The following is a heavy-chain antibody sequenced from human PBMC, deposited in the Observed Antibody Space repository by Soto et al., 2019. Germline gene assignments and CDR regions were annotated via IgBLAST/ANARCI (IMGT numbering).Heavy chain of an antibody. D-gene: IGHD6-19*01. CDR1: GGTFSSYA. CDR2: IIPIFGTA. Sequence: GASVKVSCKASGGTFSSYAISWVRQAPGQGLEWMGGIIPIFGTANYAQKFQGRVTITADESTSTAYMELSSLRSEDTAVYYCARAGGDSSGWSNDGYFDYWGQGTLVTVSS. V-gene: IGHV1-69*13. J-gene: IGHJ4*02. CDR3: ARAGGDSSGWSNDGYFDY.